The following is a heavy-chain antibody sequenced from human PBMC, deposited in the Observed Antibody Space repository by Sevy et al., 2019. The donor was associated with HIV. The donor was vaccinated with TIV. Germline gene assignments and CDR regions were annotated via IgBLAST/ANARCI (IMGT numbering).Heavy chain of an antibody. V-gene: IGHV4-39*01. CDR3: ARQGGIVDRAFDY. Sequence: LSLTCTVSGGSISSSSYDWGWIRQPPGKGLEWIGSMYSSGNTYYNPSLKSRVTIFVDTSKNQISLKLTSVTAADTAVYYCARQGGIVDRAFDYWGQRTLVTVSS. CDR2: MYSSGNT. J-gene: IGHJ4*02. D-gene: IGHD2-21*01. CDR1: GGSISSSSYD.